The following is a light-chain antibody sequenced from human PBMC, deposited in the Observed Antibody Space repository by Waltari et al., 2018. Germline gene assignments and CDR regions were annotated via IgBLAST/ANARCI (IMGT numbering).Light chain of an antibody. CDR3: SSYAGSNNPTV. J-gene: IGLJ2*01. CDR2: EVS. CDR1: SSDVGGYNY. Sequence: QSALTQPPSASGSPGQSVTISCTGTSSDVGGYNYVSWYQQHPGKAPTLMIYEVSKRPSGVPDRFSGSKSGNTASLTVSGLQAEDEADYYCSSYAGSNNPTVFGGGTKLTVL. V-gene: IGLV2-8*01.